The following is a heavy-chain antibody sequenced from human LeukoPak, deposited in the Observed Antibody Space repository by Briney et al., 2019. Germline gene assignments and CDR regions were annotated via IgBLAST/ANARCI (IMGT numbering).Heavy chain of an antibody. V-gene: IGHV4-59*01. Sequence: SETLSLTCTVSGGSISSYYWSWIRQPPGKGLEWIGYIYYSGSTNYNPSLKSRVTISVDTSKNQFSLKLSSVTAADTAVYYCARDYDSSGSYYWGQGTLVTVSS. J-gene: IGHJ4*02. D-gene: IGHD3-22*01. CDR1: GGSISSYY. CDR3: ARDYDSSGSYY. CDR2: IYYSGST.